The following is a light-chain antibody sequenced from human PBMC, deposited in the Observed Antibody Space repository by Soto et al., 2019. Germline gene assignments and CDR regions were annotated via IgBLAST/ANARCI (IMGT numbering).Light chain of an antibody. CDR3: MQALQTPIT. CDR2: LGS. CDR1: QSLLHSNGYNY. J-gene: IGKJ5*01. V-gene: IGKV2-28*01. Sequence: DIVMTQSSLSLPVTPGEPASISCRSSQSLLHSNGYNYLDWFLQKPGQSPQHLIYLGSNRASGVPDRYSGSGSGTDFTLKISRVEAEDVGVYYCMQALQTPITFGQGTRLEIK.